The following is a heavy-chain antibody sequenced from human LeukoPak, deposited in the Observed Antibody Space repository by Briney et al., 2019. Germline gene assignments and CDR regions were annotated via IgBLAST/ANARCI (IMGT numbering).Heavy chain of an antibody. V-gene: IGHV4-34*01. CDR2: INHSGST. J-gene: IGHJ6*02. CDR1: GGSFSGYY. Sequence: SETLSLTCAVYGGSFSGYYWSWIRQPPGKGLEWIGEINHSGSTNYNPSLKSRVTISVETSKNQFSLKLSSVTAADTAVYYCARGIRTSWFGEAFYYGMDVWGQGTTVTVSS. D-gene: IGHD3-10*01. CDR3: ARGIRTSWFGEAFYYGMDV.